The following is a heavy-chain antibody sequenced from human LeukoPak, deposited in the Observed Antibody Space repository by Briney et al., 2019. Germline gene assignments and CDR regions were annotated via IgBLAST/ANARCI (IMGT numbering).Heavy chain of an antibody. CDR1: GFTFSSYA. J-gene: IGHJ4*02. CDR3: VRGGQLGNYFDY. Sequence: GGSLRLSCAASGFTFSSYAMHWVRQAPGKGLEWVAVISYDGSNKYYADSVKGRFTISRDNSKNTLYLQMNSLRAEDTAVYYCVRGGQLGNYFDYWGQGTLVTVSS. V-gene: IGHV3-30-3*01. CDR2: ISYDGSNK. D-gene: IGHD6-6*01.